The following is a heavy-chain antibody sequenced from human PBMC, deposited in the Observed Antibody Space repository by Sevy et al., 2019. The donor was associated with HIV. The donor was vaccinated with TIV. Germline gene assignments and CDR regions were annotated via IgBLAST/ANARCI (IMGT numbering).Heavy chain of an antibody. CDR1: GFTFTSYS. CDR2: ISGISNYI. V-gene: IGHV3-21*01. D-gene: IGHD6-19*01. Sequence: GGSLRLSCAASGFTFTSYSMHWVRQAPGKGLEWVSSISGISNYIYYADSVKGRFSISRDNAKNSLYLQMNSLGAEDTAVFYCARAVPATDAFDIWGQGTLVTVSS. CDR3: ARAVPATDAFDI. J-gene: IGHJ3*02.